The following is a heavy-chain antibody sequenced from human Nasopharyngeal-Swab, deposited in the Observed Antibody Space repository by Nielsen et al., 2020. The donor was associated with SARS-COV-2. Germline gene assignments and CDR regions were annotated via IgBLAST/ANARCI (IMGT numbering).Heavy chain of an antibody. Sequence: SETLSLTCAVYGGSFSGYYWSWIRQPPGKGLEWVGEINHSGSTNYNPSLKSRVTISVDKSKNQFSLKLSSVTAADTAVYYCARDIKPLGYCSSTSCYDYYYYYMDVWGKGTTVTVSS. CDR3: ARDIKPLGYCSSTSCYDYYYYYMDV. CDR1: GGSFSGYY. CDR2: INHSGST. D-gene: IGHD2-2*01. V-gene: IGHV4-34*01. J-gene: IGHJ6*03.